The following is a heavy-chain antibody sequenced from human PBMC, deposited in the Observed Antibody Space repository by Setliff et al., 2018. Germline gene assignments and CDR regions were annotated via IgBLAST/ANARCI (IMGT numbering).Heavy chain of an antibody. CDR1: GASISNYF. J-gene: IGHJ4*02. V-gene: IGHV4-4*07. D-gene: IGHD1-1*01. CDR3: ARQGGAIEYGENARVFDS. CDR2: LYPDGST. Sequence: LSLTCTVSGASISNYFWTWIRQPAGSGLEYIGRLYPDGSTNYNPSLRSRVAISVDKSENQLSLNLTSVTAADTAVYYCARQGGAIEYGENARVFDSWGQGILVTVS.